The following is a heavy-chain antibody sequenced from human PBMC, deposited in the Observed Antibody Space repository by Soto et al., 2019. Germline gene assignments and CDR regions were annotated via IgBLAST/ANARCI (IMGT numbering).Heavy chain of an antibody. V-gene: IGHV1-8*01. CDR1: GYTFTSYD. CDR3: ARVIRPYYDILTGYYIPDLDY. J-gene: IGHJ4*02. D-gene: IGHD3-9*01. CDR2: MNPNSGNT. Sequence: ASVKVSCKASGYTFTSYDINWVRQATGQGLEWMGRMNPNSGNTGYAQKFQGRVTMTRNTSISTAYMELSSLRSEDTAVYYCARVIRPYYDILTGYYIPDLDYWGQGTLVTVSS.